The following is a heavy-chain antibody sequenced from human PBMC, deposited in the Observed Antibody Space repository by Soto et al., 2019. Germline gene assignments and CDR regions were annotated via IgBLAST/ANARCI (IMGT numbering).Heavy chain of an antibody. J-gene: IGHJ5*02. Sequence: XSGKLSGRAAVYTFTNNEVSWLRQATGQGLEWMGWMNPGSGDTGYAQKFQGRVTMTRDISIATAYMELNSLTSEDTAIYYCARMESFGSLNWFDPWGQGTLVTVSS. D-gene: IGHD5-18*01. V-gene: IGHV1-8*02. CDR2: MNPGSGDT. CDR1: VYTFTNNE. CDR3: ARMESFGSLNWFDP.